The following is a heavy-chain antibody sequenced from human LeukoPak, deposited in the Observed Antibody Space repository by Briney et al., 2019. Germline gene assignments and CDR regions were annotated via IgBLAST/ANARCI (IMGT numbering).Heavy chain of an antibody. J-gene: IGHJ3*02. V-gene: IGHV3-53*01. Sequence: PGGSLRLSCAASGFAVSSNYMNWVRQAPGKGLKWVSIIYSGGGTYYANSVRGRFTISRDNSKNTLCLQMNSLRDEDTAVYYCARGGYYYDSSGYYHDAFDIWGQGTMVTVSS. CDR1: GFAVSSNY. CDR3: ARGGYYYDSSGYYHDAFDI. CDR2: IYSGGGT. D-gene: IGHD3-22*01.